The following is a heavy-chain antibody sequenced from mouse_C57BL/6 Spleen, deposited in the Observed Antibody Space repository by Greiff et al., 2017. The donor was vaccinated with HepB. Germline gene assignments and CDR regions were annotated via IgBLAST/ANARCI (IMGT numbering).Heavy chain of an antibody. J-gene: IGHJ1*03. V-gene: IGHV1-55*01. CDR3: ARRGIGYGNYWYFDV. D-gene: IGHD2-1*01. Sequence: QVQLQQPGAELVKPGASVKMSCKASGYTFTSYWITWVKQRPGQGLEWIGDIYPGSGSTNYNEKFKSKATLTVDTSSSTAYMQLSSLTSEDSAVYYCARRGIGYGNYWYFDVWGTGTTVTVSS. CDR1: GYTFTSYW. CDR2: IYPGSGST.